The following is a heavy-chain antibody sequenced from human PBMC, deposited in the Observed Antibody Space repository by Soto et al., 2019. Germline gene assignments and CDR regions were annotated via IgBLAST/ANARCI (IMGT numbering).Heavy chain of an antibody. V-gene: IGHV1-2*04. CDR1: GYTFTGYY. Sequence: ASVKVSCKASGYTFTGYYMHWVRQALGQGLEWMGWINPNSGGTKYAQKFQGWVSMTRDTSISTAYMELSRLRSDDTAVYYCAREDYGDSNFDYWGQGPLVTVSS. CDR2: INPNSGGT. D-gene: IGHD4-17*01. CDR3: AREDYGDSNFDY. J-gene: IGHJ4*02.